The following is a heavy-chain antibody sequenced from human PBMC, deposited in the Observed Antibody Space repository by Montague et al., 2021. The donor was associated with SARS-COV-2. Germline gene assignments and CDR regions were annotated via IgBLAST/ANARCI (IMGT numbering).Heavy chain of an antibody. V-gene: IGHV4-4*07. CDR3: ARTPVSGYHGGFDY. CDR1: GGSIITYY. CDR2: TFTSGTT. Sequence: SETLSLTCTVSGGSIITYYWSWIRQPAGKGLGWIGRTFTSGTTNYNPSLKSRVTTSVDTSKNQFSLKLSSVTAADTAVYYCARTPVSGYHGGFDYWGQGTLVTVSS. J-gene: IGHJ4*02. D-gene: IGHD5-18*01.